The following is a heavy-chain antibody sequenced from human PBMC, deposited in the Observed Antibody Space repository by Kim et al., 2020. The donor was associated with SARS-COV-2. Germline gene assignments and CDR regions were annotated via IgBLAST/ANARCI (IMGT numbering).Heavy chain of an antibody. D-gene: IGHD3-22*01. J-gene: IGHJ4*02. V-gene: IGHV1-69*06. Sequence: SVKVSCKASGGTFSSYAISWVRQAPGQGLEWMGGIIPIFGTANYAQKFQGRVTITADKSTSTAYMELSSLRSEDTAVYYCARDGQSYYDSSGYYLDYWGQGTLVTVSS. CDR3: ARDGQSYYDSSGYYLDY. CDR2: IIPIFGTA. CDR1: GGTFSSYA.